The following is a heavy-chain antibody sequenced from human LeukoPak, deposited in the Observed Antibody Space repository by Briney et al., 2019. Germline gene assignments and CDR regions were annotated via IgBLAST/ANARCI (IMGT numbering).Heavy chain of an antibody. J-gene: IGHJ3*02. V-gene: IGHV4-4*07. CDR2: IYSSGST. Sequence: SETLSLTCTVSGGSISANYWIWMRQSAGKGLEYIGRIYSSGSTNYNPSLKSRVTMSVDTSKNQFSLKLSSVTAADTAVYYCASPSSGWFDAFDIWGQGTMVTVSS. CDR3: ASPSSGWFDAFDI. CDR1: GGSISANY. D-gene: IGHD6-19*01.